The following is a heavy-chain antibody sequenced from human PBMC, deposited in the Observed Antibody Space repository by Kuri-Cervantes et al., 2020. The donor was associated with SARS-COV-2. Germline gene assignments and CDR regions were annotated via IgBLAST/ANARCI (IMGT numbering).Heavy chain of an antibody. J-gene: IGHJ4*02. CDR3: AGGYTGWISN. D-gene: IGHD2-2*03. CDR2: IYISGST. Sequence: SETLSLTCSVSGGSVSSGSYYWSWIRQPAGKGLEWIGRIYISGSTNYNPSLESLVTMSIDTSRNQFSLRLSSVTAADTAVYYCAGGYTGWISNWGQGTLVTVSS. V-gene: IGHV4-61*02. CDR1: GGSVSSGSYY.